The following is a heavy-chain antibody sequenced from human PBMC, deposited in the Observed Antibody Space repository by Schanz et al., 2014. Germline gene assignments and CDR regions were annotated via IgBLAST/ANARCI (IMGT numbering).Heavy chain of an antibody. CDR1: GFTFSSYA. J-gene: IGHJ4*02. CDR3: VRDSFFAFDY. D-gene: IGHD3-3*01. CDR2: ISGSGAST. V-gene: IGHV3-23*04. Sequence: EVQLVESGGGLVQPGGSLRLSCAASGFTFSSYAMTWVRQAPGMGLEWVSGISGSGASTYYADSVKGRFTMSRDNAKNSVFLQMNSLRAEDTAVYYCVRDSFFAFDYWGQGTLVTVSS.